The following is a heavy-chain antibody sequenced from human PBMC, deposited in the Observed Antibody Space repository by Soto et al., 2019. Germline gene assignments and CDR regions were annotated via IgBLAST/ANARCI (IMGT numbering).Heavy chain of an antibody. CDR2: ISSSSSTI. CDR3: ARDLQLERLIVAFDI. Sequence: PGGSLRLSCAASGFTFSSYSMNWVRQAPGKGLEWVSYISSSSSTIYYADSVKGRFTISRDNAKNSLYLQMNSLRAEDTAVYYCARDLQLERLIVAFDIWGQGTMVTVSS. CDR1: GFTFSSYS. J-gene: IGHJ3*02. D-gene: IGHD1-1*01. V-gene: IGHV3-48*01.